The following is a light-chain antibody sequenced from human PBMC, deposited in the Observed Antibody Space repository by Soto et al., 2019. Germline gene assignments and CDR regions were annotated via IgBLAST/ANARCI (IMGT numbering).Light chain of an antibody. CDR2: SNN. CDR1: SSNIGSNT. J-gene: IGLJ2*01. CDR3: AAWDDSLNGYVV. Sequence: QSVLTQPPSASGTPGQRVTISCSGSSSNIGSNTVNWHQQLPGTAPKLLTYSNNQRPSGVPDRFSGSKSGTSASLAISGLQSEDEADYYCAAWDDSLNGYVVFGGGTKLTVL. V-gene: IGLV1-44*01.